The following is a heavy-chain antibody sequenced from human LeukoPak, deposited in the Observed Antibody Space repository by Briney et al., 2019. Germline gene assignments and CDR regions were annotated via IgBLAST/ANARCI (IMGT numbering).Heavy chain of an antibody. D-gene: IGHD2-2*01. V-gene: IGHV4-39*07. CDR1: GGSISSSSYY. Sequence: ASETLSLTCSVSGGSISSSSYYWGWIRQPPGKGLEWIGEINHSGSTNYNPSLKSRVTISVDTSKNQFSLKLSSVTAADTAVYYCAREPAEGYCSSTSCRNWFDPWGQGTLVTVSS. CDR3: AREPAEGYCSSTSCRNWFDP. J-gene: IGHJ5*02. CDR2: INHSGST.